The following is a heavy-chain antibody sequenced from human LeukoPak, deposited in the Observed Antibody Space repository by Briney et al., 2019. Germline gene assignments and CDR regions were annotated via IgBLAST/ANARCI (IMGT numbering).Heavy chain of an antibody. J-gene: IGHJ4*02. Sequence: ASVKVSCKASVYTFTGYYMHGVRQAPGQGVEWMGFINPNSGGTSYAQKFQGGVTMSRDTSISTAYMELSSLTSDDTAVYYCARKGSGLIAAAPFDFWGPGTLVTVSS. CDR2: INPNSGGT. CDR1: VYTFTGYY. D-gene: IGHD6-13*01. CDR3: ARKGSGLIAAAPFDF. V-gene: IGHV1-2*02.